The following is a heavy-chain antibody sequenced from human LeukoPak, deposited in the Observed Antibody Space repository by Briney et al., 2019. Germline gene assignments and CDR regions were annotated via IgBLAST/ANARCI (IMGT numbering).Heavy chain of an antibody. CDR1: GGSISSYY. D-gene: IGHD5-18*01. CDR3: ARRRGYSYDY. V-gene: IGHV4-59*01. J-gene: IGHJ4*02. CDR2: IYYSGST. Sequence: SETLSLTCTVSGGSISSYYWSWIRQPPGKGLEWIGFIYYSGSTNYNPSLRSRVTMSVDTSKNQFSLKLISVTAADTAVYYCARRRGYSYDYWGQGTLVTVSS.